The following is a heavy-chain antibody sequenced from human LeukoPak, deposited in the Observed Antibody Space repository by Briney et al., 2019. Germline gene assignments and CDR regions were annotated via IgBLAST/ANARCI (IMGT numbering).Heavy chain of an antibody. CDR2: TREDGSEK. D-gene: IGHD3-10*01. CDR3: ARDLAGHYYGSGSSFDY. J-gene: IGHJ4*02. CDR1: GFTFSSYG. Sequence: PGGSLRLSCAASGFTFSSYGMHWVRQAPGKGLEWVANTREDGSEKYYVDSVKGRFTISRDNAKNSLYLQMNSLRAEDTAVYYCARDLAGHYYGSGSSFDYWGQGTLVTVSS. V-gene: IGHV3-7*01.